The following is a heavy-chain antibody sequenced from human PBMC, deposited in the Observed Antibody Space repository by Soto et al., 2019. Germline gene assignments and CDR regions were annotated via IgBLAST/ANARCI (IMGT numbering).Heavy chain of an antibody. V-gene: IGHV3-33*01. D-gene: IGHD2-8*01. CDR3: ARDQDKGVVHGLDV. CDR2: IWSDGSYK. Sequence: GGSLRLSCAASGFSFSTYALHWVRQAPGKGLEWVGIIWSDGSYKYYADSVKGRFSISRDNYENTLYLQMTSLRAEDTAVYYCARDQDKGVVHGLDVWGQGTTVTVSS. CDR1: GFSFSTYA. J-gene: IGHJ6*02.